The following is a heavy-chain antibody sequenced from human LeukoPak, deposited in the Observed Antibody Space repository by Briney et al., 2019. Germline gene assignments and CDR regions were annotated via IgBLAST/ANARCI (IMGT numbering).Heavy chain of an antibody. V-gene: IGHV3-23*01. D-gene: IGHD4-23*01. Sequence: GRSLRLSCAASGFTFSSYAMSWVRQAPGKGLEWVSGITANSDRTWYADSVEGRFTISRDNSKNTLYLQMSSLRAEDTALYYCAKDYDGVNPFDFWGQGTLVTVSS. CDR2: ITANSDRT. CDR1: GFTFSSYA. J-gene: IGHJ4*02. CDR3: AKDYDGVNPFDF.